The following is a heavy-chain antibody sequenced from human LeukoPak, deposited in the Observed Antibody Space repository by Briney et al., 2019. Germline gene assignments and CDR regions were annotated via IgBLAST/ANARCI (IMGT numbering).Heavy chain of an antibody. CDR1: GDSVSSNTAA. CDR2: TYYRSKWYN. V-gene: IGHV6-1*01. D-gene: IGHD5-12*01. Sequence: SQTLSLTCAISGDSVSSNTAAWNWIRQSPSRGLEWLGRTYYRSKWYNDYAVSVKSRITINPDTSKNQFSLQLNSVTPEDTAVYYCARYRGYSGNDWGFDYWGQGTLVTVSS. J-gene: IGHJ4*02. CDR3: ARYRGYSGNDWGFDY.